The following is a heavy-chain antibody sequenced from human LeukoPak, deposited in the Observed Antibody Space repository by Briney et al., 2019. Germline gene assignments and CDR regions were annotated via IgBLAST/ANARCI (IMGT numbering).Heavy chain of an antibody. V-gene: IGHV3-30*18. J-gene: IGHJ4*02. CDR2: ISYDGSNK. CDR1: GFTFSSYG. Sequence: GRSLRLSCAASGFTFSSYGMHRVRQAPGKGLEWVAVISYDGSNKYYADSVKGRFTISRDNSKNTLYLQMNSLRAEDTAVYYCAKDAPRGGFDYWGQGTLVTVSS. D-gene: IGHD3-10*01. CDR3: AKDAPRGGFDY.